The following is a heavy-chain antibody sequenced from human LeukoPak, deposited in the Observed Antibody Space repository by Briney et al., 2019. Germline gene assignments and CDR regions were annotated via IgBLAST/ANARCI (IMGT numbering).Heavy chain of an antibody. D-gene: IGHD4-4*01. CDR1: GGSISSYY. Sequence: PSETLSLTCTVSGGSISSYYWSWIRQPPVKGLEWIGSIYYSGSTNYNPSLKSRVTISVDTSKNQFSLKLTSVTAADTAVYYCARGTNDYSNYAIDYWGQGTLVTVSS. V-gene: IGHV4-59*01. CDR2: IYYSGST. J-gene: IGHJ4*02. CDR3: ARGTNDYSNYAIDY.